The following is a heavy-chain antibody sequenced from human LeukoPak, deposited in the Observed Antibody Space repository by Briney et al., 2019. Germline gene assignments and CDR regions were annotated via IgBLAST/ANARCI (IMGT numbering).Heavy chain of an antibody. CDR2: INHSGST. Sequence: SETLSLTCAVYGGSFSGYYWSWIRQPPGKGLEWIGEINHSGSTNYNPSLKSRVTISVDTSKNQFSLKLSYVTAADTAVYYCARHTLTYYYDRGFDYWGQGTLVTVSS. V-gene: IGHV4-34*01. D-gene: IGHD3-22*01. CDR1: GGSFSGYY. CDR3: ARHTLTYYYDRGFDY. J-gene: IGHJ4*02.